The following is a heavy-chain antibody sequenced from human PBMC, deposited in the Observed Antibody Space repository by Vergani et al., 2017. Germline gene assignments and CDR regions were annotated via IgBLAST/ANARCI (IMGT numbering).Heavy chain of an antibody. CDR1: GFTFSSYS. D-gene: IGHD3-10*01. CDR3: ARPVRGVITTGDFDY. J-gene: IGHJ4*02. Sequence: EVQLVESGGGLVQPGGSLRLSCAASGFTFSSYSMNWVRQAPGKGLEWVSSISSSSSYIYYADSVKGRFTISRDNAKNSLYLQMNSLRAEDTAVYYCARPVRGVITTGDFDYWGQGTLVTFSS. V-gene: IGHV3-21*01. CDR2: ISSSSSYI.